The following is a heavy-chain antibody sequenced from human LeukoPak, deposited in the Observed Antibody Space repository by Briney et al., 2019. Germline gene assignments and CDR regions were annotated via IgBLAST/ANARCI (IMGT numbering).Heavy chain of an antibody. CDR2: ITSSSSTK. CDR1: GFTFSSYS. D-gene: IGHD3-10*01. V-gene: IGHV3-48*02. J-gene: IGHJ6*02. Sequence: GGSLRLSCAASGFTFSSYSMNWVRQAPGQGLEWISFITSSSSTKYYTDSVKGRFTISGDNAKNSLYLQVNSLRDEDTAVYYCARIGGPGYYYYGMDVWGQGTTVTVSS. CDR3: ARIGGPGYYYYGMDV.